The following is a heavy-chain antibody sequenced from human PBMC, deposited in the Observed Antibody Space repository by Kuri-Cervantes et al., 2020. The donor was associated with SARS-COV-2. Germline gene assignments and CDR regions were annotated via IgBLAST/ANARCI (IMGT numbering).Heavy chain of an antibody. J-gene: IGHJ4*02. V-gene: IGHV3-7*03. CDR2: IKQDGSEK. CDR1: GFTFSSYA. Sequence: GGSLRLSCAASGFTFSSYAMSWVRQTPGKGLEWVANIKQDGSEKYYADSVKGRFTISRDNAENSLYLQMNGLRPDDTALYYCAKDILSFRNPGGTDYWGQGTLVTVSS. D-gene: IGHD1-14*01. CDR3: AKDILSFRNPGGTDY.